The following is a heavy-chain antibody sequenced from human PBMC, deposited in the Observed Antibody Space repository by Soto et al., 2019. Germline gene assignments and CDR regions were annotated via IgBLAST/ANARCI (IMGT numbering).Heavy chain of an antibody. V-gene: IGHV4-30-4*01. D-gene: IGHD3-22*01. Sequence: TXSLTFTVPGGSISSCDYYWSWIRQPPVKGLEWIGYIYYSGSTHYNPSLKSRVTISVDTSKNQFSLKLSSVTAADTAVYYCARGKRPDYYDSSGYYFLGLHAFDIWGQGTMVTVSS. CDR1: GGSISSCDYY. J-gene: IGHJ3*02. CDR3: ARGKRPDYYDSSGYYFLGLHAFDI. CDR2: IYYSGST.